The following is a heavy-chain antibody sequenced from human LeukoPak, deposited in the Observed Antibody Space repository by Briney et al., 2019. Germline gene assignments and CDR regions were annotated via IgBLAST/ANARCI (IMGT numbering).Heavy chain of an antibody. CDR3: ARGQYYYGAGKEDL. Sequence: GASVTVSFKASHYTFTIYGISWVRQAPGQGREWMAWVSTYNGIPTYAQKFQGRVLVTTNTSTSTAYMELRSLTSDDTAVYYCARGQYYYGAGKEDLWGQGTLVTVSS. CDR1: HYTFTIYG. J-gene: IGHJ5*02. CDR2: VSTYNGIP. V-gene: IGHV1-18*01. D-gene: IGHD3-10*01.